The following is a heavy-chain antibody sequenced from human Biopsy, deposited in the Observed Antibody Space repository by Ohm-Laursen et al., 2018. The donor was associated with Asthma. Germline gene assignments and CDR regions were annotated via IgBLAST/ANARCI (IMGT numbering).Heavy chain of an antibody. CDR2: IYSGGTS. CDR1: GFAVSRDH. CDR3: ERGDSSNWSHYYFDY. J-gene: IGHJ4*02. Sequence: RLSCSASGFAVSRDHMFWVRQAPGKGLEWVSVIYSGGTSHTADSVRGRFTISRDYSKNTLYLQMHSLRAEDTAVYYCERGDSSNWSHYYFDYWGQGTLVTVSS. D-gene: IGHD3-22*01. V-gene: IGHV3-53*01.